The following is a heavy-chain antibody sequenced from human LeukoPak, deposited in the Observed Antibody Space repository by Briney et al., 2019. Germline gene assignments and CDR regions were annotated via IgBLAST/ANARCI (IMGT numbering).Heavy chain of an antibody. Sequence: PGRSLRLSCAASGFTFSSYGMHWVRQAPGKGLEWVAVISYDGSNKYYADSVKGRFTISRDNSKNTLYLQMNSLRAEDTAVYYCARDPGVRWLVGFDYWGQGTLVTVSS. CDR3: ARDPGVRWLVGFDY. D-gene: IGHD6-19*01. J-gene: IGHJ4*02. V-gene: IGHV3-30*03. CDR1: GFTFSSYG. CDR2: ISYDGSNK.